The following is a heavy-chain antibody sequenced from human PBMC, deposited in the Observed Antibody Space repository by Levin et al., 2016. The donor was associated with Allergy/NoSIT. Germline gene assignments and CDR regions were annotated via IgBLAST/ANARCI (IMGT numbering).Heavy chain of an antibody. V-gene: IGHV3-21*01. CDR3: ARDFLSSSWPNYYYYGMDV. D-gene: IGHD6-13*01. J-gene: IGHJ6*02. CDR1: GFTFSSYS. CDR2: ISSSSSYI. Sequence: GESLKISCAASGFTFSSYSMNWVRQAPGKGLEWVSSISSSSSYIYYADSVKGRFTISRDNAKNSLYLQMNSLRAEDTAVYYCARDFLSSSWPNYYYYGMDVWGQGTTVTVSS.